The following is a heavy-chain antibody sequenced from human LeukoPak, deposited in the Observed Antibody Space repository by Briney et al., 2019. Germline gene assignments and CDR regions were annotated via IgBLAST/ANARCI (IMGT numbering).Heavy chain of an antibody. D-gene: IGHD6-19*01. Sequence: PGGSLRLSCAASGFTISNYWMTWVRQAPGQGLEWVANIKQDGSEKHYVDSVKGRFTISRENAKNSLYLQMNSLRAEDTAVYYCAKDGAVASVDYWGQGTLVTVSS. CDR2: IKQDGSEK. V-gene: IGHV3-7*03. J-gene: IGHJ4*02. CDR3: AKDGAVASVDY. CDR1: GFTISNYW.